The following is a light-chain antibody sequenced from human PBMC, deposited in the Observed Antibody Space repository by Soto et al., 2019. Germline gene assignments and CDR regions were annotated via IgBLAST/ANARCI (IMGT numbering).Light chain of an antibody. CDR1: QSVSSNK. CDR3: QDYGTFWT. J-gene: IGKJ1*01. Sequence: ETVLTQSPATVSLSPGDRATLPCRASQSVSSNKLAWYQQKPGQAPRRLIYAASSRATGIPNRFSGSGSETVFTLTIPRPEPEDFAVYFCQDYGTFWTFGQATTVNIK. CDR2: AAS. V-gene: IGKV3-20*01.